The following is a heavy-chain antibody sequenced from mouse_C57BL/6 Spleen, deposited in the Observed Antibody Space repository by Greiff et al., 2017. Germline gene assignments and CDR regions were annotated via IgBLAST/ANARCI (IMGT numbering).Heavy chain of an antibody. CDR2: ISDGGSYT. Sequence: DVMLVESGGGLVKPGGSLKLSCAASGFTFSSYAMSWVRQTPEKRLEWVATISDGGSYTYYPDNVKGRFTISRDNAKNNLYLQMSHLKSEDTAMYYCAREHDAMDYWGQGTSVTVSS. CDR3: AREHDAMDY. CDR1: GFTFSSYA. V-gene: IGHV5-4*01. J-gene: IGHJ4*01.